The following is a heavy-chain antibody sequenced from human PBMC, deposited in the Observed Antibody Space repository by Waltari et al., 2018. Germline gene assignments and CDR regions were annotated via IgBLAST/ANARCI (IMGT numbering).Heavy chain of an antibody. D-gene: IGHD6-13*01. CDR1: GYTLTELS. V-gene: IGHV1-24*01. Sequence: QVQLVQSGAEVKKPGASVKVSGKVSGYTLTELSMTRVRQAHGKGLEWMGGFGPEDGETIYAQKFQGRVTMTEDTSTDTAYMELSSLRSEDTAVYYCATPRAAGTTFQHWGQGTLVTVSS. CDR2: FGPEDGET. J-gene: IGHJ1*01. CDR3: ATPRAAGTTFQH.